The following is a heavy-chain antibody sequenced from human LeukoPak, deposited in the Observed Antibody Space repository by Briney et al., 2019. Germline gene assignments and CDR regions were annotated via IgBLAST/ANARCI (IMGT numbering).Heavy chain of an antibody. J-gene: IGHJ4*02. Sequence: GGSLTLSCAASGFSFRTHWMSWVRQAPGKGLEWVANIKQDGNEKYYVDSVKGRFTISRDNAKNSLYLQMNSLRAEDTAVYYCARGDYQLPGDHWGQGTLVTVSS. CDR2: IKQDGNEK. CDR3: ARGDYQLPGDH. D-gene: IGHD2-2*01. CDR1: GFSFRTHW. V-gene: IGHV3-7*03.